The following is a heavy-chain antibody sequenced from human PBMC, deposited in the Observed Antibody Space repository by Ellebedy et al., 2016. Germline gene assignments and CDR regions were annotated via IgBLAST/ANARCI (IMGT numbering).Heavy chain of an antibody. J-gene: IGHJ4*02. V-gene: IGHV3-53*01. CDR3: AKSGYSYAWGY. D-gene: IGHD5-18*01. Sequence: GESLKISCVVSGFSVSSNYLSWVRQAPGKGLEWVSILTPDAGTAYVDSVKGRFTLSRDNSKNTVYLQMNSLTAEDTAVYFCAKSGYSYAWGYWGQGTLVTVSS. CDR1: GFSVSSNY. CDR2: LTPDAGT.